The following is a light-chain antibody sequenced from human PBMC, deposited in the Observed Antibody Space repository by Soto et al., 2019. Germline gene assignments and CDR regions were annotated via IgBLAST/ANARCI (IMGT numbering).Light chain of an antibody. J-gene: IGLJ1*01. V-gene: IGLV2-14*01. CDR3: SSYTSSSLYV. Sequence: QSALTQPASVSGSPGQSITISCTGTSSDVGGYNYVSWYQQHPGKAPKLMIYDVSNRPSGVSNRFSGPKSGNTASLTISGFQAEDEADYYCSSYTSSSLYVFGTGAKVTVL. CDR2: DVS. CDR1: SSDVGGYNY.